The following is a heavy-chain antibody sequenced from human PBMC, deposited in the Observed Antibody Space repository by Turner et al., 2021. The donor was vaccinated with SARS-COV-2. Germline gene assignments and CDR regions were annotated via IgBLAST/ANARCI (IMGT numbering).Heavy chain of an antibody. CDR1: HFTFNNFG. V-gene: IGHV3-74*02. J-gene: IGHJ3*01. CDR3: ARGWSCWNRDDAFDV. D-gene: IGHD1-26*01. Sequence: EVQRVGSGGGLVQAGGPLRGSCAAPHFTFNNFGTHWARQGAGKGRVRPSRSNTDGTRIDYANFVKARFTTSRNTDKNAMRLKIDSLRAEDTAIDFCARGWSCWNRDDAFDVWGRGTMVIVSS. CDR2: SNTDGTRI.